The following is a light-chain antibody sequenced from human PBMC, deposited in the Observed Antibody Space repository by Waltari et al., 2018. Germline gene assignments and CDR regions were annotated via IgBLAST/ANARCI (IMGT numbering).Light chain of an antibody. Sequence: EIVMTQSPATLSVSPGDSATLSCRASQGISSDLAWYQQKPGQAPRLLIFGAATRATGVPARFSGSGSGTEFTLTISSLQSEDFGVYYCQQSKIWPAFGQGTKVEIK. V-gene: IGKV3-15*01. CDR1: QGISSD. CDR2: GAA. J-gene: IGKJ1*01. CDR3: QQSKIWPA.